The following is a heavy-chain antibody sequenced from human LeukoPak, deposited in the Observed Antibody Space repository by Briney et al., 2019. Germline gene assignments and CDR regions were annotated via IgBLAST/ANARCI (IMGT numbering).Heavy chain of an antibody. D-gene: IGHD1-26*01. J-gene: IGHJ3*02. CDR2: ISCSSSYI. Sequence: GGSLRLSCAASGFTFSSYSMNWVRQAPGKGLEWVSSISCSSSYIYYADSVKGRFTISRDNAKNSLYLQMNSLRAEDTAVYYCVRDRSLPYDAFDIWGQGTMVTVSS. CDR3: VRDRSLPYDAFDI. CDR1: GFTFSSYS. V-gene: IGHV3-21*01.